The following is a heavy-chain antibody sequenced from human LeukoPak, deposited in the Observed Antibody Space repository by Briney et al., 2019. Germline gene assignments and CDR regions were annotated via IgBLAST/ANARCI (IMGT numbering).Heavy chain of an antibody. CDR3: AREKYGGNYFDY. D-gene: IGHD3-16*01. CDR2: IYSGGST. CDR1: GFTVSSNY. Sequence: GGSLRLSCAASGFTVSSNYMSWVRQAPGKGLEWVSVIYSGGSTYYADSVKGRFTISRDNSKNTLYLQMNSLRAEDTAVYYCAREKYGGNYFDYWGQGTLVTVFS. J-gene: IGHJ4*02. V-gene: IGHV3-66*01.